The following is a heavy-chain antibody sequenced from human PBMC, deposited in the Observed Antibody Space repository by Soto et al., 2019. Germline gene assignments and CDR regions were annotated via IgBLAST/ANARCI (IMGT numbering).Heavy chain of an antibody. D-gene: IGHD5-12*01. J-gene: IGHJ4*02. CDR3: THVYGGYDNFDY. CDR1: VFSLSTSGVG. Sequence: QITLKESGPTLVKPTQTLPLTCTFSVFSLSTSGVGVGGIRQPPGKALEWLALIYWDDDKRYTPSLKSRLTITNDTSKNQVVRTMTNMDPVDTATYYCTHVYGGYDNFDYWRQGTLVTVSS. V-gene: IGHV2-5*02. CDR2: IYWDDDK.